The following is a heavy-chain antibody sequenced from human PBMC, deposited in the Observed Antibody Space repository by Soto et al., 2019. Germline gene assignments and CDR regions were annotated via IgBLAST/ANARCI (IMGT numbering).Heavy chain of an antibody. CDR2: IIPIFGTA. CDR3: ARDCSGGSCYSAEHYYYGMDV. J-gene: IGHJ6*02. D-gene: IGHD2-15*01. Sequence: ASVKVSCKASGGTVSSYAISCVRQAPGQGLEWMGGIIPIFGTANYAQKFQGRVTITADESTSTAYMELSSLRSEDTAVYYCARDCSGGSCYSAEHYYYGMDVWGQGTTVTVSS. CDR1: GGTVSSYA. V-gene: IGHV1-69*13.